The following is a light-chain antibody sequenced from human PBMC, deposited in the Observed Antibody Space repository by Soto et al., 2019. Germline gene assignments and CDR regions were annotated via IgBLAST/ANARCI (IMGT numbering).Light chain of an antibody. V-gene: IGKV3-15*01. CDR2: GAS. Sequence: EKVMTQSPATLSMSPGERATLSCRASQSVSNFLAWDQQKPGQTPRLLIYGASTRATGIPDRFSGSGSGTEFTLTISSLQSEDFAVYYCQQYSNWPSWTFGQGTKVEVK. J-gene: IGKJ1*01. CDR1: QSVSNF. CDR3: QQYSNWPSWT.